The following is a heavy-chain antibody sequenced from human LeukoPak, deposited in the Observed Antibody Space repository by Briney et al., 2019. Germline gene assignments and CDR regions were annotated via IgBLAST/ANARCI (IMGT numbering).Heavy chain of an antibody. Sequence: AGGSLRLSCAASEFSVGSNYMTWVRQAPGKGLEWVSLIYSGGSTYYADSVKGRFTISRDNSKNTLYLQMNSLRAEDTAVYYCAKVRSMVRGPFDYWGQGTLVTVSS. V-gene: IGHV3-66*01. J-gene: IGHJ4*02. CDR2: IYSGGST. CDR1: EFSVGSNY. CDR3: AKVRSMVRGPFDY. D-gene: IGHD3-10*01.